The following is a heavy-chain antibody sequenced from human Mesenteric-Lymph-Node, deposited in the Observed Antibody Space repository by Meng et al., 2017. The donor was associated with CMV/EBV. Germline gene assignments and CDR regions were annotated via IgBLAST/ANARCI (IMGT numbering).Heavy chain of an antibody. D-gene: IGHD2-2*02. CDR1: GFNFRSYG. Sequence: GGSLRLSCEASGFNFRSYGMHWVRQAPGKGLEWVAFIRYDGSNKYYADSVKGRFTISRDNSKNTLYLQMNSLRAEDTAVYYCAKGYCSSTSCYIPDYWGQGTLVTVSS. V-gene: IGHV3-30*02. J-gene: IGHJ4*02. CDR3: AKGYCSSTSCYIPDY. CDR2: IRYDGSNK.